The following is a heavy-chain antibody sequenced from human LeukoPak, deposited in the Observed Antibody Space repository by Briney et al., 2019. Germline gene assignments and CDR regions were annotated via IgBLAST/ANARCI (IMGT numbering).Heavy chain of an antibody. V-gene: IGHV4-59*01. CDR1: GGSISSYY. Sequence: SETLSLTCTVSGGSISSYYWSWIRQPPGKGLEWIGYIYYSGSTNYNPSLKSRVTISVDTSKNQFSRKLSSVTAADTAVYYCARGSGYYDILTGPDDYYGMDVWGQGTTVTVSS. J-gene: IGHJ6*02. D-gene: IGHD3-9*01. CDR2: IYYSGST. CDR3: ARGSGYYDILTGPDDYYGMDV.